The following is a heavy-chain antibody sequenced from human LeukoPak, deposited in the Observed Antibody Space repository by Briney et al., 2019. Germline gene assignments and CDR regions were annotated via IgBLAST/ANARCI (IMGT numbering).Heavy chain of an antibody. V-gene: IGHV1-2*02. CDR1: GYTFTGYY. J-gene: IGHJ6*02. CDR2: INPNSGGT. Sequence: ASVKVPCKASGYTFTGYYMHWVRQAPGQGLEWMGWINPNSGGTNYAQKFQGRVTMTRDTSISTAYMELSRLRSDDTAVYYCAXXXXXXPHYYYGMDVWGQGTTVTVSS. CDR3: AXXXXXXPHYYYGMDV.